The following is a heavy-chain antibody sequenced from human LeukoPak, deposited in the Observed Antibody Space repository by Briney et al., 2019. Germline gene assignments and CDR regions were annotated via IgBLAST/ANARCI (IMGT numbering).Heavy chain of an antibody. J-gene: IGHJ4*02. CDR1: GYSLSSGYY. V-gene: IGHV4-38-2*02. D-gene: IGHD3-16*02. Sequence: SETLSLTCTVSGYSLSSGYYWGWIRQPPGKGLEWIGSIYHSGSTYYNPSLKSRVTISVDTSENQFSLKLSSVTAADTAVYYCARVRLGELSPYFDYWGQGTLVTVSS. CDR3: ARVRLGELSPYFDY. CDR2: IYHSGST.